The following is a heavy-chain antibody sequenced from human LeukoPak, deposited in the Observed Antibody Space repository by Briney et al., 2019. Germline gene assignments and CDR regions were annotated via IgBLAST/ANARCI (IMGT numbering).Heavy chain of an antibody. V-gene: IGHV3-30-3*01. CDR1: GFTFSSYA. CDR3: ARESYSSRHYYFDY. CDR2: ISYDGSNK. Sequence: PGGSLRLSCAASGFTFSSYAMHWVRQAPGKGLEWVAVISYDGSNKYYADSVKGRFTISRDNSKNTLYLQMSSLRAEDTAVYYCARESYSSRHYYFDYWGQETLVTVSS. D-gene: IGHD6-13*01. J-gene: IGHJ4*02.